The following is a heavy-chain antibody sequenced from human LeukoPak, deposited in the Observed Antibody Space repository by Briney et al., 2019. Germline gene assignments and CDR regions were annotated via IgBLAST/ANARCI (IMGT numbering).Heavy chain of an antibody. CDR3: ARDRRYSYGLGGDY. D-gene: IGHD5-18*01. CDR2: ISSGGSTI. CDR1: GFTFSSYE. Sequence: PGGSLRLSCAASGFTFSSYEMNWVRQAPGEGLEWVSYISSGGSTIYYADSVKGRFTISRDNAKNSLYLQMNSLRAEDTAVYYCARDRRYSYGLGGDYWGQGTLVTVSS. V-gene: IGHV3-48*03. J-gene: IGHJ4*02.